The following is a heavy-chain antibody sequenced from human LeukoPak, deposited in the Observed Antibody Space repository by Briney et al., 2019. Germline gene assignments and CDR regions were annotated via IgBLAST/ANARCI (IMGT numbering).Heavy chain of an antibody. Sequence: SETLSLTCAVYGGSFSGYYWSWIRQPPGKGLEWIGEINHSGSTNYNPSLKSRVTISVDTSKNQFSLKLSSVTAADTAVYYCSRCYGDYVGPAPGWYFDLWAVAPWSLSPQ. V-gene: IGHV4-34*01. J-gene: IGHJ2*01. CDR3: SRCYGDYVGPAPGWYFDL. D-gene: IGHD4-17*01. CDR1: GGSFSGYY. CDR2: INHSGST.